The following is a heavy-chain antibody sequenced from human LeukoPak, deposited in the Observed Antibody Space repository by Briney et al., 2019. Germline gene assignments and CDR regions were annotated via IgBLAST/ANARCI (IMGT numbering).Heavy chain of an antibody. V-gene: IGHV1-18*01. J-gene: IGHJ4*02. D-gene: IGHD1-26*01. CDR2: ISAYNGNT. CDR1: GYTFTSYG. CDR3: ARNSGSYYVATVY. Sequence: ASVKVSCKASGYTFTSYGISWVRQAPGQGLEWMGWISAYNGNTNYAQKLQGRVTMTTDTSTSTAYVELRSLRSGDTAVYYCARNSGSYYVATVYWGQGTLVTVSS.